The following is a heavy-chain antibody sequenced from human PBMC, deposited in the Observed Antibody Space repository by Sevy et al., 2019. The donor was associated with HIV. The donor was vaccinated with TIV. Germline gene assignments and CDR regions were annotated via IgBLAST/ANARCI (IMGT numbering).Heavy chain of an antibody. CDR3: ATQAGYCSSTSCYPATNWFDP. Sequence: ASVKVSCKVSGYTLTELSMHWVRQAPGKGLEWMGGFDPEDGETIYAQKFQGRVTMTEDTSTDTAYMELSSLGSEDTAVYYCATQAGYCSSTSCYPATNWFDPWGQGTLVTVSS. D-gene: IGHD2-2*01. CDR2: FDPEDGET. J-gene: IGHJ5*02. CDR1: GYTLTELS. V-gene: IGHV1-24*01.